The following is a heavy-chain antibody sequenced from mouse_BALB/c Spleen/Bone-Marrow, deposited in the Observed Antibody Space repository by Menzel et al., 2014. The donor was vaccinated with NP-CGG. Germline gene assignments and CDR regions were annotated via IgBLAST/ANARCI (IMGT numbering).Heavy chain of an antibody. CDR2: IWAGGST. CDR1: GFSLTSYG. J-gene: IGHJ1*01. D-gene: IGHD2-14*01. V-gene: IGHV2-9*02. Sequence: QVQLKESGPGLVAPSQSLSITCTVPGFSLTSYGVHWVRQPPGKGLEWLGVIWAGGSTNYNSALMSRLSVSKDNSKSQVFLKMNSLQTDDTAMYYCARDLRYDWYFDVWGAGTTVTVSS. CDR3: ARDLRYDWYFDV.